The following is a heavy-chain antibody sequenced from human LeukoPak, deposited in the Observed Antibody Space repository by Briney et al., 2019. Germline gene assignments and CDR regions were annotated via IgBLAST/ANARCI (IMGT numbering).Heavy chain of an antibody. CDR1: GYTFTSYY. J-gene: IGHJ6*02. CDR2: INPSADST. Sequence: SVSVSCKASGYTFTSYYMHWVRQAPGQGLEWMGIINPSADSTSYAQKFQGRVTMTRDTSTSTVYMELSSLTSEDTAVYYCARDFSPPSSSSKQSYYSGMDVWGQGTTVTLSS. D-gene: IGHD6-6*01. V-gene: IGHV1-46*01. CDR3: ARDFSPPSSSSKQSYYSGMDV.